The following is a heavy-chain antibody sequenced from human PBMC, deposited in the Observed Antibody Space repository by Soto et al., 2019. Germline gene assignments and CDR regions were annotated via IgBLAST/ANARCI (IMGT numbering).Heavy chain of an antibody. CDR2: IGIRGNNK. Sequence: QVQLVESGGGLVKPGGSLRLSCATSGFTFSDYYMSWIRQAPGKGLEWVSYIGIRGNNKYYADSVRGRFTISRDNAKNSLYLQMNSLRADDTAVYYCARDGTEYYGEYYDYWGQGIPVTVSS. D-gene: IGHD4-17*01. CDR1: GFTFSDYY. J-gene: IGHJ4*02. CDR3: ARDGTEYYGEYYDY. V-gene: IGHV3-11*01.